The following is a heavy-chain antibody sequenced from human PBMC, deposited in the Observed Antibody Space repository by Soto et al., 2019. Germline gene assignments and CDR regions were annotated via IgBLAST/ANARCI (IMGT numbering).Heavy chain of an antibody. D-gene: IGHD6-19*01. CDR3: ARALIAVAGTVGSDYYYGMDV. CDR2: IWYDGSNK. J-gene: IGHJ6*02. V-gene: IGHV3-33*01. CDR1: GFTFSSYG. Sequence: GGSLRLSCAASGFTFSSYGMHWVRQAPGKGLEWVAVIWYDGSNKYYADSVKGRFTISRDNSKNTLYLQMNSLRAEDTAVYYCARALIAVAGTVGSDYYYGMDVWGQGTTVTVSS.